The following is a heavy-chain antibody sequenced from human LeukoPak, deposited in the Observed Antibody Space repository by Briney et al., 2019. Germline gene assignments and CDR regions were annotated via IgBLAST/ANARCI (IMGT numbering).Heavy chain of an antibody. J-gene: IGHJ6*03. CDR2: ISAYNGNT. CDR3: ARTRCGGDCYSDYYYYMDV. CDR1: GYTFTSYG. Sequence: ASVKVSCKASGYTFTSYGISWVRQAPGQGLEWMGWISAYNGNTNYAQKLQGRVTMTADTSTSTAYMELRSLRSDDTAVYYCARTRCGGDCYSDYYYYMDVWGKGTTVTVSS. D-gene: IGHD2-21*02. V-gene: IGHV1-18*01.